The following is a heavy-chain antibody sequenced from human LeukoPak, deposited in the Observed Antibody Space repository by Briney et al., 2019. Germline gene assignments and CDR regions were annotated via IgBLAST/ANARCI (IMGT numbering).Heavy chain of an antibody. J-gene: IGHJ5*02. D-gene: IGHD3-9*01. Sequence: ASVKVSCKASGYTFTSYDINWVRQATGQGLEWMGWMNPNSGGTNYAQKFQGRVTMTRDTSISTAYMELSRLRSDDTAVYYCARGWRGLTDWFDPWGQGTLVTVSS. CDR1: GYTFTSYD. V-gene: IGHV1-2*02. CDR2: MNPNSGGT. CDR3: ARGWRGLTDWFDP.